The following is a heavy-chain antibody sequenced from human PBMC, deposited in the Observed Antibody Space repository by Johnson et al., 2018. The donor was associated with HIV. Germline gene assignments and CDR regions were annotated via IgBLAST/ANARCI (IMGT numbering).Heavy chain of an antibody. CDR2: ISSSDRTI. CDR3: ARQGAAAGRALDAFDI. Sequence: QVQLVESGGGLVKPGGSLRLSCAASGFTFRDYNMTWIRQAPGKGLEWVSYISSSDRTIYYVDSVKGRFTISRDNAKNSLYLQMNSLRAEDTAVYYCARQGAAAGRALDAFDIWGQGTMVTVSS. J-gene: IGHJ3*02. CDR1: GFTFRDYN. V-gene: IGHV3-11*04. D-gene: IGHD6-13*01.